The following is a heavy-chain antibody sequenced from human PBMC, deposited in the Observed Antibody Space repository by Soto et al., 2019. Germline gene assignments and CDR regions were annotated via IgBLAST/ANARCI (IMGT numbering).Heavy chain of an antibody. Sequence: QVQLVQSGAEVKKPGSSVKVSCKASGGTFSSYAISWVRQAPGQGLEWMGGIIPIFGTANYAQKFKGRVTITADKSTSTAYMELSRLRSEDTAVYYCARHQYSDYVWGSYAYFQHWGQGTLVTVSS. CDR1: GGTFSSYA. J-gene: IGHJ1*01. CDR2: IIPIFGTA. CDR3: ARHQYSDYVWGSYAYFQH. D-gene: IGHD3-16*01. V-gene: IGHV1-69*06.